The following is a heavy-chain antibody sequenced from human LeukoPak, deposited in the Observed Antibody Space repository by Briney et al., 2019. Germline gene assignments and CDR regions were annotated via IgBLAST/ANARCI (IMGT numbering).Heavy chain of an antibody. Sequence: PSETLSLTCTLSRGSISTYYWSWIRQPPGKGLEWIGYVYYSGSATYNPSLKSRVTISVDTSKNQFSLKLTSVIAADTAVYYCARHKWDQNWFDPWRQGTLVTVSP. D-gene: IGHD1-26*01. CDR3: ARHKWDQNWFDP. CDR1: RGSISTYY. J-gene: IGHJ5*02. CDR2: VYYSGSA. V-gene: IGHV4-59*01.